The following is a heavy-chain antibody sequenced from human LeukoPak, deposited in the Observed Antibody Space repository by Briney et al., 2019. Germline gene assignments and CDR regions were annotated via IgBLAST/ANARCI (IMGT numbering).Heavy chain of an antibody. J-gene: IGHJ4*02. Sequence: SETLSLTCAVYGGSFSGYYWSWIRQPPGKGLEWIGEINHSGSTNYNTSLKRRVTISVDTSKNQFSLKLSSVTDADTAVYYCARAGGWYFDYWGQGTLVTVSS. CDR3: ARAGGWYFDY. V-gene: IGHV4-34*01. CDR1: GGSFSGYY. CDR2: INHSGST. D-gene: IGHD6-19*01.